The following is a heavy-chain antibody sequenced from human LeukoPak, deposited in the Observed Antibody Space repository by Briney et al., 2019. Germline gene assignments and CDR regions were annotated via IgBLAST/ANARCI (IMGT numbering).Heavy chain of an antibody. J-gene: IGHJ4*02. CDR3: ARSLGELSLAAAY. CDR2: ISSSSSYI. V-gene: IGHV3-21*01. CDR1: GFAFSTYS. Sequence: GESLRLSCAASGFAFSTYSMNWVRQAPGKGLEWVSCISSSSSYIYYADSVKGRFTISRDNAKNSLYLQMNSRRVEDTAVYYCARSLGELSLAAAYWGQGILVTVSS. D-gene: IGHD3-16*02.